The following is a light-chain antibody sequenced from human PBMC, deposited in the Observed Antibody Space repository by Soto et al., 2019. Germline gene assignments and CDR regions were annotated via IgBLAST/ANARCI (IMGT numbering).Light chain of an antibody. Sequence: QYVLTQPPSASGSSGQRVTSSCSGGSSNIGSNTVNWYQQFPGTAPKLLIYSNNHRPSGVPDRFSGSKSGTSASLAISGLQSEDEADYHCAAWDDSLNGLYVFGTGT. CDR1: SSNIGSNT. CDR3: AAWDDSLNGLYV. V-gene: IGLV1-44*01. CDR2: SNN. J-gene: IGLJ1*01.